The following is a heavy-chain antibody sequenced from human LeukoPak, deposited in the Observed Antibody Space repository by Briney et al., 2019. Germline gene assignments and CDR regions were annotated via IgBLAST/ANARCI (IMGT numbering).Heavy chain of an antibody. J-gene: IGHJ3*02. CDR3: ARHQLRYFDWGGAFDI. Sequence: PSETLSLTCTVSGYSISSGYYWGWIRQPPGKGLEWIGYIYYSGSTNYNPSLKSRVTISVDTSKNQFSLKLSSVTAADTAVYYCARHQLRYFDWGGAFDIWGQGTMVTVSS. V-gene: IGHV4-38-2*02. CDR2: IYYSGST. D-gene: IGHD3-9*01. CDR1: GYSISSGYY.